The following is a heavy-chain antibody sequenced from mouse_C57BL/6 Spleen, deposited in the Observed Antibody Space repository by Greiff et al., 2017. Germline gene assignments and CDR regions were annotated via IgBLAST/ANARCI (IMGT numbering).Heavy chain of an antibody. D-gene: IGHD2-12*01. CDR2: IHPSDSDT. Sequence: QVQLQQPGAELVKPGASVTVSCKASGYTFTSYWMHWVKQRPGQGLEWIGRIHPSDSDTNYNQKFKGKATLTVDKSSSTAYMQLSSLTSEDSAVYYCAIPASLRRDAMDYWGQGTSVTVSS. V-gene: IGHV1-74*01. CDR3: AIPASLRRDAMDY. CDR1: GYTFTSYW. J-gene: IGHJ4*01.